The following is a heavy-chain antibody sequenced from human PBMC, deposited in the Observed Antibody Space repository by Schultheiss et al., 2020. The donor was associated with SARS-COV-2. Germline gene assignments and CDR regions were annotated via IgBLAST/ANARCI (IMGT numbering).Heavy chain of an antibody. D-gene: IGHD2-21*02. V-gene: IGHV3-13*04. CDR3: ARAGQPLLSSFISSGLSGMDV. J-gene: IGHJ6*02. CDR1: GFTFSSYD. CDR2: IGTAGDT. Sequence: GGSLRLSCAASGFTFSSYDMHWVRQATGKGLEWVSAIGTAGDTYYQGSVKGRFTISRENAKNSLYLQMNSLRAGDTAVYYCARAGQPLLSSFISSGLSGMDVWGQGTTVTVSS.